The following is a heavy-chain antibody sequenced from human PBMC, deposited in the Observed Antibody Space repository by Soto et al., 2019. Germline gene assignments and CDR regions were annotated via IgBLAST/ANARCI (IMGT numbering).Heavy chain of an antibody. CDR1: GFTFSSYS. Sequence: GGSLRLSCAASGFTFSSYSMNWVRQAPGKGLEWVSSISSSSSYIYYADSVKGRFTISRDNAKNSLYLQMNSLRAEDTAVYYCAREPYSSSFLDYYYGMDVWGQGTTVTVSS. V-gene: IGHV3-21*01. D-gene: IGHD6-6*01. J-gene: IGHJ6*02. CDR3: AREPYSSSFLDYYYGMDV. CDR2: ISSSSSYI.